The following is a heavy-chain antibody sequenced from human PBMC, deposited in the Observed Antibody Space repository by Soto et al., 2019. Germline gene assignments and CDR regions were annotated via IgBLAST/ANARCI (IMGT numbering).Heavy chain of an antibody. CDR3: ATDAYYYANGRQAGHAFEI. D-gene: IGHD3-10*01. CDR2: VHYSGST. J-gene: IGHJ3*02. Sequence: QVQLQESGPGLVKPSETLSLTCIVSGDSITNDDWSWIRQPPGKGLEWIGYVHYSGSTNYNPSFASHVLMSVDPSGNPFSLSLSSVTPAVTAVYFCATDAYYYANGRQAGHAFEIWGQGTMVTVSS. V-gene: IGHV4-59*01. CDR1: GDSITNDD.